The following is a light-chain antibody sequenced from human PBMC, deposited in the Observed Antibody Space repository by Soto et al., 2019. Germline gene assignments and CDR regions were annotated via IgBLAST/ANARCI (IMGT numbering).Light chain of an antibody. V-gene: IGKV3-11*01. CDR1: QTISSW. CDR3: HQRQSWPRT. J-gene: IGKJ1*01. Sequence: TQSPSTLSGSVGGRVTITCRASQTISSWLAWYQHRPGQAPRLLTYQTSLRAAGIPARFSASGSGTDFTLTISDVQPEDFALYYCHQRQSWPRTFGQGPRWRS. CDR2: QTS.